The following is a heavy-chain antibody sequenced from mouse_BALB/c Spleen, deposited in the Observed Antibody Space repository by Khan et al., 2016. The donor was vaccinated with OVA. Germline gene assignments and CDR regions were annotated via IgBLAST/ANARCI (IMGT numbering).Heavy chain of an antibody. CDR1: GYTFTNYT. Sequence: QVQLKESGAELARPGASVKMSCKASGYTFTNYTIHWIKQRPGQGLEWIGYINPSSNNSNYNQKFKDKATLTADKSSSTAYMQLSSLTSDDSSVYYCVRIPVHQYYLDSWGQGTTLTVSS. CDR2: INPSSNNS. J-gene: IGHJ2*01. CDR3: VRIPVHQYYLDS. V-gene: IGHV1-4*01.